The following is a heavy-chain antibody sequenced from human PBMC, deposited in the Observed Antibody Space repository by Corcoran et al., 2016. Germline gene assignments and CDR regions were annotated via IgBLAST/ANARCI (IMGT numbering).Heavy chain of an antibody. CDR1: GFTVSSDY. CDR2: MYSGGTT. CDR3: ARAPKGGIGYYYA. V-gene: IGHV3-53*01. J-gene: IGHJ5*02. D-gene: IGHD3-22*01. Sequence: EVQLVESGGGLIHPGGSLRLSCAASGFTVSSDYMGWVRQAPGKGLDWVSVMYSGGTTFYADSVKGRFTISRDNSKNTLYLQMTSLRAEDTASYYCARAPKGGIGYYYAWGQGTLVTVSS.